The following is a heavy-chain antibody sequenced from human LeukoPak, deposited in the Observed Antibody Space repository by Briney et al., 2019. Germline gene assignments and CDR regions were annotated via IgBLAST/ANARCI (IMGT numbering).Heavy chain of an antibody. D-gene: IGHD5-18*01. V-gene: IGHV4-38-2*02. CDR3: ARSRQIQLWLEFDY. CDR1: GSSISRGNY. CDR2: MSHGGSS. Sequence: PSETLSLTCSVSGSSISRGNYWGWIRQPPGKGPEWLGSMSHGGSSDYNPSLKSRVTILLDTSKNQFSLKLSSVTAADTAVYYCARSRQIQLWLEFDYWGQGTLVTVSS. J-gene: IGHJ4*02.